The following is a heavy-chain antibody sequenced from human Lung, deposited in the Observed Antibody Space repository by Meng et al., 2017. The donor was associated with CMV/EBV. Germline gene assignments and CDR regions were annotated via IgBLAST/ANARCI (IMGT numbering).Heavy chain of an antibody. Sequence: GESXKISCAASGFTFRSLWMSWVRRAPGKGLEWVANINQDGTGKHYVDSVRGRFTISRDNAKNSLCLQMSSLTVEDTAVYYCASGRGYSAWGQGTLVTVSS. V-gene: IGHV3-7*01. CDR1: GFTFRSLW. J-gene: IGHJ5*02. D-gene: IGHD4-11*01. CDR2: INQDGTGK. CDR3: ASGRGYSA.